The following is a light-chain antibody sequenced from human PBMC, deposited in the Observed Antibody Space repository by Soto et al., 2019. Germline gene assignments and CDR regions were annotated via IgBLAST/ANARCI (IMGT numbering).Light chain of an antibody. J-gene: IGLJ1*01. V-gene: IGLV2-14*01. CDR2: EVT. CDR3: SSYTSGSTYV. CDR1: SSDIGIYKY. Sequence: QSALTQPASVSGSPGQSIAISCTGSSSDIGIYKYVSWYQQHPGKVPKLIIYEVTNRPSGVSNRFSGSKSGNTASLTISGLQAEDEADYYCSSYTSGSTYVFGTGTKVTVL.